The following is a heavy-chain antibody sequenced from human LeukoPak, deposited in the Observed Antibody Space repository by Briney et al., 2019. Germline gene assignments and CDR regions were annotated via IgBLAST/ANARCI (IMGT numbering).Heavy chain of an antibody. Sequence: PGGSLRLSCAASGFTFSSYWMHWVRQAPGKGLVWVSRINTDGSSTTYADSVKGRFTISRDNAKNTLYLQMNSLRADDTAVYYCARVATYYDSSGYNSGYFDYWGQGTLVTVSS. D-gene: IGHD3-22*01. CDR2: INTDGSST. CDR3: ARVATYYDSSGYNSGYFDY. CDR1: GFTFSSYW. V-gene: IGHV3-74*01. J-gene: IGHJ4*02.